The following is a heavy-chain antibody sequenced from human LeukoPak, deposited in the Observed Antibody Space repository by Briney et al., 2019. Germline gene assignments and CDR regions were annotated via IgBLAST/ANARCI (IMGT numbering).Heavy chain of an antibody. D-gene: IGHD2-15*01. CDR3: ARGSPVGNY. V-gene: IGHV4-59*01. CDR1: GGSMSNYY. Sequence: SETLSLTCTVSGGSMSNYYWSWIRQPPGKGLEWIGYIYYSGNTDYNPSLKSRVAISVDTSKNQFSLKLTSVTAADTAVYYCARGSPVGNYWGQGTLVTVSS. CDR2: IYYSGNT. J-gene: IGHJ4*02.